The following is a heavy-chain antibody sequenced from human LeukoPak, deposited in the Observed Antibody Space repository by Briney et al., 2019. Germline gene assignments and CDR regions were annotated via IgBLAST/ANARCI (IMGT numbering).Heavy chain of an antibody. J-gene: IGHJ6*03. CDR2: IRSTANSYAT. CDR1: GFTFSGSA. CDR3: TSGFKEPAYYYYYYMDV. Sequence: GGSLRLSCAASGFTFSGSAMHWVRQASGKGLGLVGRIRSTANSYATAYAASVKGGFTISRDDSKNTAYRQMNSLKTEDTAVYYCTSGFKEPAYYYYYYMDVWGKGTTVTVSS. V-gene: IGHV3-73*01. D-gene: IGHD1-26*01.